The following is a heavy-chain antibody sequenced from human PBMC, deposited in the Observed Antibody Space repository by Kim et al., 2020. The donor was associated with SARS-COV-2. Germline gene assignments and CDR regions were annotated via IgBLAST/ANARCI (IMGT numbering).Heavy chain of an antibody. J-gene: IGHJ5*02. V-gene: IGHV1-2*04. D-gene: IGHD3-9*01. CDR1: GYTFTGYY. Sequence: ASVKVSCKASGYTFTGYYMHWVRQAPGQGLEWMGWINPNSGGTNYAQKFQGWVTMTRDTSISTAYMELSRLRSDDTAVYYCARGGPVAPPYYDILTGFVWAHWFDPWGQGTLVTVSS. CDR2: INPNSGGT. CDR3: ARGGPVAPPYYDILTGFVWAHWFDP.